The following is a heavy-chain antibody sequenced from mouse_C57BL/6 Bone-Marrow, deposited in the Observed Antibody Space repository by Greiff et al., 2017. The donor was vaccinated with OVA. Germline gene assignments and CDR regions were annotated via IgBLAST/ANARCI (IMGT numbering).Heavy chain of an antibody. CDR2: ISSGSSTI. CDR3: ARDYAAWFAY. J-gene: IGHJ3*01. Sequence: EVKLMESGGGLVKPGGSLKLSCAASGFTFSDYGMHWVRQAPEKGLEWVAYISSGSSTIYYADTVKGRFTISRDNAKNTLFLQMTSLRSEDTAMYYCARDYAAWFAYWGQGTLVTVSA. CDR1: GFTFSDYG. D-gene: IGHD1-1*01. V-gene: IGHV5-17*01.